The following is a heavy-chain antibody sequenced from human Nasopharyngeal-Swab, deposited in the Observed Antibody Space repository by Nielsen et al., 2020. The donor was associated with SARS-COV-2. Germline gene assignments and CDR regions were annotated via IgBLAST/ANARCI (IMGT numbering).Heavy chain of an antibody. Sequence: GVLKISCAASGFPFSTYGMSWVRQAPGKGLEWVSSISGRGDNTYYADSVKGRFTISRDNSKNTLYLQMNSLRAEDTAIYYCAKDLKGPYFFWGQGTLVTVSS. CDR2: ISGRGDNT. D-gene: IGHD2/OR15-2a*01. CDR1: GFPFSTYG. V-gene: IGHV3-23*01. J-gene: IGHJ4*02. CDR3: AKDLKGPYFF.